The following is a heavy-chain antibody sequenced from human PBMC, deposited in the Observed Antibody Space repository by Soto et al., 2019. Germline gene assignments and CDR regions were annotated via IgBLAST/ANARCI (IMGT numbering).Heavy chain of an antibody. V-gene: IGHV3-23*01. CDR2: ISGGVTYT. J-gene: IGHJ5*01. CDR1: GFSFSTYA. D-gene: IGHD3-10*01. CDR3: AKVGYYNSGWFDS. Sequence: GGSLRLSCTASGFSFSTYAMSWVRQAPGKGLEWVSTISGGVTYTYYADSVEGRFTVSRDNSKNTVFLQVNSLRAEDTATYYCAKVGYYNSGWFDSWGQGTLVTGSS.